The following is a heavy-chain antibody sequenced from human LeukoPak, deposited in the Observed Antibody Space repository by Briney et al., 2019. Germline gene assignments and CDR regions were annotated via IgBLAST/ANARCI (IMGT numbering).Heavy chain of an antibody. CDR2: ISGSGGST. V-gene: IGHV3-23*01. CDR1: GFTFSSYA. D-gene: IGHD5-12*01. Sequence: GGSLRLSCAASGFTFSSYAMSWVRQAPGKGLEWVSAISGSGGSTYYADSVKGRFTISRDNSKNTLYLQMNSLRAEDTAVYYCAKDMRDIVATIPYFDYWGQGTLVTVSS. CDR3: AKDMRDIVATIPYFDY. J-gene: IGHJ4*02.